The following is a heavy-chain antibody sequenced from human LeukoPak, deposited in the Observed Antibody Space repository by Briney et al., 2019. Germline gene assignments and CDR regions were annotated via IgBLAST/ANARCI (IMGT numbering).Heavy chain of an antibody. CDR2: INTDGSNI. V-gene: IGHV3-74*01. Sequence: GGSLRLSCVGSGFVFSDYYMHWVRQAPEKGLIWVSRINTDGSNIDYADSVKGRFTSSRDNAKNTLYLEMNSLRAEDTAVYYCVSESYTASGSYAVWGQGMLVTVSS. D-gene: IGHD3-10*01. J-gene: IGHJ4*02. CDR1: GFVFSDYY. CDR3: VSESYTASGSYAV.